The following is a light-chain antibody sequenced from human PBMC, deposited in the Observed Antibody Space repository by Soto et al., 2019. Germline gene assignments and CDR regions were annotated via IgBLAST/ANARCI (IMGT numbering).Light chain of an antibody. V-gene: IGKV1-39*01. CDR3: QQSYNTPLT. CDR2: AAS. J-gene: IGKJ4*01. CDR1: QTILNF. Sequence: DIQMTQSPSSLSASVGDRISITCRASQTILNFLNWYQQKPGTAPKLLIYAASSLPSGVPSRFSGSGSGTDFTLTISSLQPEDFATYYCQQSYNTPLTFGGGTKVEIK.